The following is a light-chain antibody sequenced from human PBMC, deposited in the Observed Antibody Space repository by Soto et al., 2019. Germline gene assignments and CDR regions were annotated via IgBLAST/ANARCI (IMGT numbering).Light chain of an antibody. CDR3: QVWDSSSAV. J-gene: IGLJ7*01. CDR2: YDS. Sequence: SYELTQPPSVSVAPGKTARITCGGKNIGSKSVHWYKQKPGQAPVLVIYYDSDRPSGIPERFSGSNSGNTATLTISRVEAGDEADYYCQVWDSSSAVFGGGTQLTVL. V-gene: IGLV3-21*04. CDR1: NIGSKS.